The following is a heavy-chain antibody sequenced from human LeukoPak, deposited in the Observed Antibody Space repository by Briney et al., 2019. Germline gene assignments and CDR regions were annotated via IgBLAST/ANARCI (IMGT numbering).Heavy chain of an antibody. J-gene: IGHJ6*02. V-gene: IGHV1-2*06. CDR3: ARASLRFLEWFPMDV. D-gene: IGHD3-3*01. Sequence: ASVKVSCKASGYTFTDYYMHWVRQAPGQGLEWTGRINPNSGGTNYAQKFQGRVTMTRDTSISTAYMELSRLRSDDTAVYYCARASLRFLEWFPMDVWGQGTTVTVSS. CDR2: INPNSGGT. CDR1: GYTFTDYY.